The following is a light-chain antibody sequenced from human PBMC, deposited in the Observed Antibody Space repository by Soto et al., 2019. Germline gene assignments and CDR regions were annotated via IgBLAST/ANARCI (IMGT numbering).Light chain of an antibody. V-gene: IGLV7-46*01. CDR3: WISYNAARV. CDR1: TGAVTSNHH. Sequence: QAVVTQEPSLTVSPGGTVTLTCGSSTGAVTSNHHPYWFQQKAGQAPRTLIYDTSNKHSWTPARFSGSLLGDKAALTLSGAQPEDEDQYYCWISYNAARVFGGGTKVTVL. J-gene: IGLJ2*01. CDR2: DTS.